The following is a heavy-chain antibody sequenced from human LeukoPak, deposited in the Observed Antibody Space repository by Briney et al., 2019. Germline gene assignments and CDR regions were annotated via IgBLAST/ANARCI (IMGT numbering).Heavy chain of an antibody. CDR1: GFTFSSYW. CDR2: INSDGSST. D-gene: IGHD6-13*01. J-gene: IGHJ3*02. Sequence: GGSLRLSCAASGFTFSSYWMHWVRQAPGKGLVWVSRINSDGSSTSYADSVKGRFTISRANAKNTLYLQMNSLRAEDTAVYYCVTAAGLKLDAFDIWGQGTMVTVSS. CDR3: VTAAGLKLDAFDI. V-gene: IGHV3-74*01.